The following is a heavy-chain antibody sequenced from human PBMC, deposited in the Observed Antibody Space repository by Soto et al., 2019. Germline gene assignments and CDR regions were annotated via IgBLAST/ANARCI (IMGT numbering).Heavy chain of an antibody. CDR2: INPSGDST. V-gene: IGHV1-46*01. CDR3: SSGYSSGYYRSWFGP. D-gene: IGHD3-22*01. Sequence: ASVKVSCKASGYTSTRYYMHWVRQAPGQGLEWMGIINPSGDSTIYAQKFLGRVTMTRDTSTSTVFMELSSLTSEDTAVYYCSSGYSSGYYRSWFGPWGQGTLVTVSS. J-gene: IGHJ5*02. CDR1: GYTSTRYY.